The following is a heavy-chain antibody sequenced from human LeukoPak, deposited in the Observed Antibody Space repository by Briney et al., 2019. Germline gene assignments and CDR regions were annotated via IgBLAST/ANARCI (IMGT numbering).Heavy chain of an antibody. CDR2: ISSTSSYI. D-gene: IGHD4-11*01. Sequence: GGSLRLSCAASGFTLSRYNMNWVRQAPGKGLEWVSSISSTSSYIYYADPVKGRFTISRDNAKNSLYLQMNSLRAEDTAVYYCTRDPGTDYSTYYFDYWGQGTLVTVSS. J-gene: IGHJ4*02. V-gene: IGHV3-21*01. CDR3: TRDPGTDYSTYYFDY. CDR1: GFTLSRYN.